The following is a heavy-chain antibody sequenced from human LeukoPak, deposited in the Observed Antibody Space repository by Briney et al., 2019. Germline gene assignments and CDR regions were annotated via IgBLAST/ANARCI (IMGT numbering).Heavy chain of an antibody. Sequence: ASVKVSFKCSGYTFTCYYIHWVRQPPAQGLEWVGLSNHKSGGTNYAQKFQGRVTMTRDTSISTAYMELSRLRSDDTAVYYCARDATMVRGVVYYYYYMDVWGKGTTVTISS. CDR1: GYTFTCYY. CDR2: SNHKSGGT. D-gene: IGHD3-10*01. CDR3: ARDATMVRGVVYYYYYMDV. J-gene: IGHJ6*03. V-gene: IGHV1-2*02.